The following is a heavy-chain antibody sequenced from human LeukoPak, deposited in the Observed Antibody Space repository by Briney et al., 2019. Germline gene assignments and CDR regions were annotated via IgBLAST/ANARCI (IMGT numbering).Heavy chain of an antibody. V-gene: IGHV4-59*01. J-gene: IGHJ6*02. CDR3: ATYGMDV. CDR1: GGSISSYY. CDR2: IYYSGST. Sequence: PSETLSLTCTVSGGSISSYYWSWLRQPPGKGLEWIGYIYYSGSTNYNPSHKSRVTISVDTSKNQFSLKLSSVTAADTAVYYCATYGMDVWGQGTTVTVSS.